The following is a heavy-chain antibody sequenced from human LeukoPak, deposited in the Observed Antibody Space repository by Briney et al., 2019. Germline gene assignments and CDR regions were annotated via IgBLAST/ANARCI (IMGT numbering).Heavy chain of an antibody. D-gene: IGHD3-10*01. V-gene: IGHV4-34*01. Sequence: SETLSLTCAVYGGSLSGYYWSGIPQPPGKGLEWFGEINHSGSTNYNPSLKSRVTISVDTSKNQFSLKLSSVTAADTAVYYCASRVDYYGSGGAYNWFDPWGQGTLVTVSS. CDR3: ASRVDYYGSGGAYNWFDP. J-gene: IGHJ5*02. CDR1: GGSLSGYY. CDR2: INHSGST.